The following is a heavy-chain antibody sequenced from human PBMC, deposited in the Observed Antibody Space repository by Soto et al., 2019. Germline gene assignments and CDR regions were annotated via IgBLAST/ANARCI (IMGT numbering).Heavy chain of an antibody. CDR2: IIPIFGTA. Sequence: QVQLVQSGAEVKKPGSSVKVSCKASGGTFSSYAISWVRQAPGQGLEWMGGIIPIFGTANYAQKFQGRVTITADESTSTAYMELSSLRSEDTAVYYCARERGPTVYTAMVNYYYYGMDVWGQGTTVTVSS. V-gene: IGHV1-69*01. CDR3: ARERGPTVYTAMVNYYYYGMDV. D-gene: IGHD5-18*01. CDR1: GGTFSSYA. J-gene: IGHJ6*02.